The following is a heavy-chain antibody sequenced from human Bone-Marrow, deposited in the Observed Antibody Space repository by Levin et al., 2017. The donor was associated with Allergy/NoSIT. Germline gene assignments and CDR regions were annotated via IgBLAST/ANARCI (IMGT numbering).Heavy chain of an antibody. CDR1: GGSISSAESS. CDR2: IFHTGNS. J-gene: IGHJ5*02. Sequence: PSQTLSLTCAVSGGSISSAESSWTWIRQPPGKGLEWIGLIFHTGNSYYNPSLKSRVTISIDRSQNQFSLKLTSVTAADTAVYYCARVLNRLRGFDPWGQGTLVTVSS. V-gene: IGHV4-30-2*01. CDR3: ARVLNRLRGFDP.